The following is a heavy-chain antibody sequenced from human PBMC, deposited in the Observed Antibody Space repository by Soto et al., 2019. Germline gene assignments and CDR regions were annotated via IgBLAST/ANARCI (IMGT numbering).Heavy chain of an antibody. CDR2: IYYSGST. CDR3: AIAYCTNGVCYDYYYGMDV. V-gene: IGHV4-39*01. J-gene: IGHJ6*02. D-gene: IGHD2-8*01. CDR1: GGSISSSSYY. Sequence: PSETLSVTCTDPGGSISSSSYYWGWIRQPPGKRLEWIGSIYYSGSTYYNPSLKSRVTISVDTSKNQFSLKLSSVTAADTAVYYCAIAYCTNGVCYDYYYGMDVWGQGTTVTVSS.